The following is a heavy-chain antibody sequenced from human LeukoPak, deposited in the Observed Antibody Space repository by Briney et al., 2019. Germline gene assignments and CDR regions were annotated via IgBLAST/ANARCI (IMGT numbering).Heavy chain of an antibody. CDR1: GFTFSTYA. D-gene: IGHD3-16*01. J-gene: IGHJ4*02. V-gene: IGHV3-23*01. CDR3: ARNYD. Sequence: GGSLRLSCAASGFTFSTYAMSWVRQAPGKGLEWVSGVRDSGSRTDYADSVKGRFTISRDNSKHTLSLQMNSLRAEDTAVYYCARNYDWGQGTLVTVSS. CDR2: VRDSGSRT.